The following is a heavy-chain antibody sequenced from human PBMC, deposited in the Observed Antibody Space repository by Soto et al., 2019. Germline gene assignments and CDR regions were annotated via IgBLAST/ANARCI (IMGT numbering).Heavy chain of an antibody. D-gene: IGHD2-15*01. CDR3: ARQSGYCSGGSCRTEYYYYGMDV. Sequence: GVSLRISCKGSGYSFISYWIGWMSQMHGKGLEWMGIIYPGDSDTRYSPSFQGQVTISADKSISTAYLQWSSLKASDTAMYYCARQSGYCSGGSCRTEYYYYGMDVWGQGTTVTVSS. V-gene: IGHV5-51*01. CDR1: GYSFISYW. J-gene: IGHJ6*02. CDR2: IYPGDSDT.